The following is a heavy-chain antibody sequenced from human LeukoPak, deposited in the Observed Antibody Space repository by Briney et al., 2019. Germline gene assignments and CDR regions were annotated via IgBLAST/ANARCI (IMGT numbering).Heavy chain of an antibody. CDR3: ARGPGTPNWYYYMDV. CDR1: GYTFTSYY. Sequence: ASVKVSCKVSGYTFTSYYMHWVRQAPGQGLEWMGIINPSGGSTSYAQKFQGRVTMTRDMSTSTVYMELSSLRSEDTAVYYCARGPGTPNWYYYMDVWGKGTTVTISS. J-gene: IGHJ6*03. V-gene: IGHV1-46*01. D-gene: IGHD1-1*01. CDR2: INPSGGST.